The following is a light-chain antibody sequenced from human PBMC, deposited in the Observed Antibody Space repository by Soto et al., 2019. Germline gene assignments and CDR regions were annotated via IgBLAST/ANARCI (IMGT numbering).Light chain of an antibody. CDR1: RSIATY. Sequence: EIVLTQSPATLSLSPGERATLSCRASRSIATYLAWYQQRPGQAPRLLIHYSSTRATGIPARFSGSGSGTEFTLTISSLQSEDFEIYYCQQYNNWPITFGQGTRLEIK. CDR3: QQYNNWPIT. V-gene: IGKV3-15*01. CDR2: YSS. J-gene: IGKJ5*01.